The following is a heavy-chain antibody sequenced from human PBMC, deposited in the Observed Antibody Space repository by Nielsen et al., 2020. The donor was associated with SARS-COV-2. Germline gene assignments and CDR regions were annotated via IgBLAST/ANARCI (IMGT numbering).Heavy chain of an antibody. Sequence: GGSLRLSCKGSGYSFSSYWIAWVRQMPGKGLEWMGIIYPGNSETRYSPSFQGQVTISADKSTSTAYLQWSSLKASDTAMYYCGRHLSVVHKGLEIWGQGTMVTVSS. CDR1: GYSFSSYW. CDR2: IYPGNSET. V-gene: IGHV5-51*01. J-gene: IGHJ3*02. D-gene: IGHD1-1*01. CDR3: GRHLSVVHKGLEI.